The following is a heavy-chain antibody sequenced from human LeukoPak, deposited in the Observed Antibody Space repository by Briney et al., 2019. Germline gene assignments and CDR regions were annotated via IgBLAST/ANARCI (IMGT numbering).Heavy chain of an antibody. D-gene: IGHD2-15*01. CDR1: GFTVSSNY. CDR2: IYSGGGT. CDR3: ARAPHPYCSGGNCIYFDY. Sequence: GGSLRLSCAASGFTVSSNYMTWVRQAPGKGLEWVSVIYSGGGTYYADSVKGRFTISRDNFKNTLYLQMNSLRAEDTAVYYCARAPHPYCSGGNCIYFDYWGQGTLVTVSS. J-gene: IGHJ4*02. V-gene: IGHV3-53*01.